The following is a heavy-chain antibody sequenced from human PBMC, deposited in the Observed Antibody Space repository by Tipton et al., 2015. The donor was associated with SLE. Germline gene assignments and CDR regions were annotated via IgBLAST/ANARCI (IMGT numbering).Heavy chain of an antibody. J-gene: IGHJ4*02. CDR3: AKGGPRGSFYFDF. V-gene: IGHV3-30*02. CDR2: IRYDGSNK. CDR1: GFTFTNYV. D-gene: IGHD6-6*01. Sequence: SLRLSCAASGFTFTNYVIHWVRQAPGKGLEWVAFIRYDGSNKYYADSVKGRFTISRDDSKNTLYLQMNSLRAEDTAVYSCAKGGPRGSFYFDFWGQGTLVTVSS.